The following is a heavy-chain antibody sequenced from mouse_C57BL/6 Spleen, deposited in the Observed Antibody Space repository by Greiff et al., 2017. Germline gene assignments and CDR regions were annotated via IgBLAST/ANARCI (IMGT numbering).Heavy chain of an antibody. D-gene: IGHD2-5*01. CDR3: AREGYSNHLDY. Sequence: DVQLVESEGGLVQPGSSMKLSCTASGFTFSDYYMAWVRQVPEKGLEWVANINYDGSSTYYLASLKSRFIISRDNAKNILYLQMSSLKSEDTATYYCAREGYSNHLDYWGQGTTLTVSS. CDR2: INYDGSST. J-gene: IGHJ2*01. V-gene: IGHV5-16*01. CDR1: GFTFSDYY.